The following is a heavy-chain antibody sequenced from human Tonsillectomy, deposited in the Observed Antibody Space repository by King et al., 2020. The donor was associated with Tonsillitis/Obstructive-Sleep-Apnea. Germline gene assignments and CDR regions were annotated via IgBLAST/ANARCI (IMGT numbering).Heavy chain of an antibody. CDR3: ARVRYDVLTGYSNDYYYYYMDV. J-gene: IGHJ6*03. Sequence: QLQESGPGLVKPSETLSLTCTVSGGSISSYYWSWIRQPPGKGLEWIGYISYSGSTNYNPSLKSRVTISVDTSKNQFSLKLSSVTAADTAVYHCARVRYDVLTGYSNDYYYYYMDVWGKGTTVTVSS. CDR2: ISYSGST. V-gene: IGHV4-59*01. D-gene: IGHD3-9*01. CDR1: GGSISSYY.